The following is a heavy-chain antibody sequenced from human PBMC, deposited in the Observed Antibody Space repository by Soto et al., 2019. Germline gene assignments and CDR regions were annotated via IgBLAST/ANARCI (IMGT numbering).Heavy chain of an antibody. CDR2: ISYDGSNK. J-gene: IGHJ6*02. CDR1: GFTFSSYA. V-gene: IGHV3-30*14. CDR3: ARDRDSSSAVPFGYYGMDV. D-gene: IGHD6-6*01. Sequence: PGGSLRLSCAASGFTFSSYAMHWVRQAPGKGLEWVAVISYDGSNKYYADSVKGRFTISRDNSKNTLYLQMNSLRAEDTAVYYCARDRDSSSAVPFGYYGMDVWGQGTTVTVSS.